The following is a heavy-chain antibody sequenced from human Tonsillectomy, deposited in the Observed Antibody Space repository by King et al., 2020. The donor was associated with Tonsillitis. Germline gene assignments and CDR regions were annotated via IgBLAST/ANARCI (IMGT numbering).Heavy chain of an antibody. J-gene: IGHJ5*02. V-gene: IGHV4-39*07. CDR2: IYYSGST. CDR1: GVSISSGSCY. Sequence: LQLQESGPGLVKPSETLSLTCTVSGVSISSGSCYWGWIRQPPGKGLEWIGSIYYSGSTYYNPSLKSRVTISVDTSKNQFSLILSSVTAADTAVYYCARGEGSGWTGRSNWFDPWGQGTLVTVSS. CDR3: ARGEGSGWTGRSNWFDP. D-gene: IGHD6-19*01.